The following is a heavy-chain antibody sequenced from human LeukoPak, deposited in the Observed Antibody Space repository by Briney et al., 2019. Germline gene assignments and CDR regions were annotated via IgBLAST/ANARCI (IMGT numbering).Heavy chain of an antibody. Sequence: GGSLSLSCAATGFTFSRYGMHWVRQAAGKGLEWVTAISYDGSNKYYADSVKGRFTISRDNSKNTLYVQMNSLRAEDTAVYYCAELGITMIGGVWGKGTTVTISS. CDR1: GFTFSRYG. CDR3: AELGITMIGGV. J-gene: IGHJ6*04. CDR2: ISYDGSNK. V-gene: IGHV3-30*18. D-gene: IGHD3-10*02.